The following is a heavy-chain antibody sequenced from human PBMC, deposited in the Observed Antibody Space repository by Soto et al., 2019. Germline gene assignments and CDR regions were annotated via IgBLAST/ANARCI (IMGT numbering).Heavy chain of an antibody. CDR3: ARACSGVDYYDSSGYPTDAFDI. CDR1: GFTFSSYW. CDR2: IKQDGSEK. Sequence: EVQLVESGGGLVQPGGSLRLSCAASGFTFSSYWMSWVRQAPGKGLEWVANIKQDGSEKYYVDSVKGRFTISRDNAKNSLYLQMNSLRAEDTAVYYCARACSGVDYYDSSGYPTDAFDIWGQGTMVTVSS. V-gene: IGHV3-7*01. J-gene: IGHJ3*02. D-gene: IGHD3-22*01.